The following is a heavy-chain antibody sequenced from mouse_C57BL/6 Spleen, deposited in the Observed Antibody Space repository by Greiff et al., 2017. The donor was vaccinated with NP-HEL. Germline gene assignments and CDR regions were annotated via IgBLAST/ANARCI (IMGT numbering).Heavy chain of an antibody. J-gene: IGHJ3*01. CDR3: TRGYYYGSSYEAY. D-gene: IGHD1-1*01. CDR1: GYTFTSYW. CDR2: IYPGNSDT. Sequence: EVKLVESGTVLARPGASVKMSCKTSGYTFTSYWMHWVKQRPGQGLEWRGAIYPGNSDTSYNQKFKGKAKLTAVTSASTAYMELSSLTNEHSAVYYCTRGYYYGSSYEAYWGQGTLVTVSA. V-gene: IGHV1-5*01.